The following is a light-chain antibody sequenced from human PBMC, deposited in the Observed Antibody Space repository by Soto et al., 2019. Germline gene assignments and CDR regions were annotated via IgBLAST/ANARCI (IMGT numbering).Light chain of an antibody. Sequence: QSALTQPASVSGSPGQSITISCSGTSSDVGSYDHVAWYQQFPGKTPKLTIYEVSNRPSGVSSRFSGSKSGNTASLTISGLQAEDEADYYCCSYAGSSTWVFGGGTKLTVL. V-gene: IGLV2-23*02. CDR2: EVS. J-gene: IGLJ3*02. CDR1: SSDVGSYDH. CDR3: CSYAGSSTWV.